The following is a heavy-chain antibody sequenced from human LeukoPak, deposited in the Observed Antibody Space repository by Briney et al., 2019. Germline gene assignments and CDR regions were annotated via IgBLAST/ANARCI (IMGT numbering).Heavy chain of an antibody. Sequence: ASVKVSCEASGGTFSSYAISWVRQAPGQGLEWMGGIIPIFGTANYAQKFQGRVTITADESTSTAYMELSSLRSEDTAVYYCARVISGGCSSTSCYSTVNDAFDIWGQGTMVTVSS. CDR3: ARVISGGCSSTSCYSTVNDAFDI. CDR1: GGTFSSYA. J-gene: IGHJ3*02. CDR2: IIPIFGTA. V-gene: IGHV1-69*13. D-gene: IGHD2-2*01.